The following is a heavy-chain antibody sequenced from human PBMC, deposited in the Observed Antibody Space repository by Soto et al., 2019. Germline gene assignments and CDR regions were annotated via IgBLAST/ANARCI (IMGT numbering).Heavy chain of an antibody. Sequence: GESLKISCKGSGYSFTSYWIGWVRQMPGKGLEWMGIIYPGDSDTRYSPSFQGQVTISADKSISTAYLQWNSLKASDTAMYYCARLVGMYYDILTGPNFDYWGQGTLVTVSS. CDR2: IYPGDSDT. J-gene: IGHJ4*02. D-gene: IGHD3-9*01. CDR1: GYSFTSYW. CDR3: ARLVGMYYDILTGPNFDY. V-gene: IGHV5-51*01.